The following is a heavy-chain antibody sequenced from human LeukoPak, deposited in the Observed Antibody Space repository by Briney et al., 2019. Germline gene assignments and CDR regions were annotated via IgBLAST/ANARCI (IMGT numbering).Heavy chain of an antibody. Sequence: PGGSLRLSCAASGFTVSSNYMSWVRQAPGKGLEWVSVIYSGGSTYYADSVKGRFTISRDNSKNTLYLQMNSLRAEDTAVYYCAREQYDFWSGSEFYYYMDVWGKGTTVTVSS. J-gene: IGHJ6*03. CDR2: IYSGGST. D-gene: IGHD3-3*01. V-gene: IGHV3-66*01. CDR1: GFTVSSNY. CDR3: AREQYDFWSGSEFYYYMDV.